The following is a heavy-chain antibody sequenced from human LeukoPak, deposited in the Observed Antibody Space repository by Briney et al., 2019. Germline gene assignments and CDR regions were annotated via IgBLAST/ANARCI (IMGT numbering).Heavy chain of an antibody. CDR1: GGSITSDH. D-gene: IGHD1-26*01. CDR2: IYYSGST. J-gene: IGHJ4*02. CDR3: ARVASVGATRTLDY. Sequence: SETLSLTCTVSGGSITSDHWSWLRQPPGKGLESIGYIYYSGSTNYNPSLKSRVTISVDTSKNQFSLKLSSVTAADTAVYYCARVASVGATRTLDYWGQGTLVTVSS. V-gene: IGHV4-59*01.